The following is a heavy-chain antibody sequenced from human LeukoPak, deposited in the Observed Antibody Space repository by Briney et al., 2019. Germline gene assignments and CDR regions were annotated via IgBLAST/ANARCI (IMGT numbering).Heavy chain of an antibody. V-gene: IGHV1-69*13. CDR2: IIPIFGTA. J-gene: IGHJ3*02. CDR3: ARAYSSSWSRYAFDI. CDR1: GGTFSSYA. Sequence: ASVTVSCKASGGTFSSYAISWVRQAPGQGLEWMGGIIPIFGTANYAQKFQGRVTITADESTSTAYMELSSLRSEDTAVYYCARAYSSSWSRYAFDIWGQGTMVTVSS. D-gene: IGHD6-13*01.